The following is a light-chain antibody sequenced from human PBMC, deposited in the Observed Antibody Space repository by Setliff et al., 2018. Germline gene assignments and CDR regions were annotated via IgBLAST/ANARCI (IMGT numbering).Light chain of an antibody. V-gene: IGLV3-21*04. Sequence: SYELTQPPSMSVAPGKTATLTCAGNNIGSKSVHWCQQKPGQAPVVVIRFDDDRPSGISERFSGSNSGNTATLTITRVEAGDEADYYCQVWDTSSDHLDHVFGGGTKVTVL. CDR3: QVWDTSSDHLDHV. CDR1: NIGSKS. J-gene: IGLJ1*01. CDR2: FDD.